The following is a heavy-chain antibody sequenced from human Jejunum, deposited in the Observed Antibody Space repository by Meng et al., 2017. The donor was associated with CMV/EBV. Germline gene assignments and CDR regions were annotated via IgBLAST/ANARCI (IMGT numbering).Heavy chain of an antibody. CDR2: IRHDGSED. V-gene: IGHV3-30*02. J-gene: IGHJ4*02. Sequence: QVQVGESGGGVVQPRGSLRLFCVTSGFPFNIYDMHWVRQAPGKGLDWVTCIRHDGSEDFYVDSVKGRFTISRDNSKNTLYLQMNSLRVDDSALYYCTKGGFDSWGQGTLVTVSS. CDR1: GFPFNIYD. CDR3: TKGGFDS. D-gene: IGHD2-15*01.